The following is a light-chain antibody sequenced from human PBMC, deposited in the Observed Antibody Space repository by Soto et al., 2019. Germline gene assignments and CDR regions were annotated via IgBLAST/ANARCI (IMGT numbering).Light chain of an antibody. Sequence: QSALTQPASVSGSPGQSITISCTGTSSDVGGYNYVSWYQQHTGKAPKLLIYEVSNRPSGVSNRFSGSKSGNTASLPISGLQAEDEADYYCSSYTGSSTPYVFGTGTKLTVL. V-gene: IGLV2-14*01. CDR1: SSDVGGYNY. CDR2: EVS. CDR3: SSYTGSSTPYV. J-gene: IGLJ1*01.